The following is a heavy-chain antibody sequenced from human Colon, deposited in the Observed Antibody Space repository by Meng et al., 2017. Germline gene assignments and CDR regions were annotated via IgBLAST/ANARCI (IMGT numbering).Heavy chain of an antibody. Sequence: ITLKESGPTLVKPTQTLTLTCTLSGFSLTTRGVGVGWIRRPPVKALEWLALIYWDDDKRYRPSLESRLTITKDTSKNQVVLTVTSMDPVDTATYYCAYRHPGGPVDYWGQGTLVTVSS. CDR1: GFSLTTRGVG. CDR3: AYRHPGGPVDY. CDR2: IYWDDDK. V-gene: IGHV2-5*02. J-gene: IGHJ4*02. D-gene: IGHD3-16*01.